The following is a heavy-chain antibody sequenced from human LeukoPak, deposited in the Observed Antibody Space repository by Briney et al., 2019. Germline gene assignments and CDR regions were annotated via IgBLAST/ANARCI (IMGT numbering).Heavy chain of an antibody. CDR2: ISSSSSYT. V-gene: IGHV3-11*06. CDR1: GFTFSDYY. CDR3: ARGGGTYYYDSSGSRGDY. J-gene: IGHJ4*02. Sequence: GGSLRLSCAASGFTFSDYYMSWIRQAPGKVLAWVSYISSSSSYTNYADSVKGRFTISRDNAKNSLYLQMNSLRAEDTAVYYCARGGGTYYYDSSGSRGDYWGQGTLVTVSS. D-gene: IGHD3-22*01.